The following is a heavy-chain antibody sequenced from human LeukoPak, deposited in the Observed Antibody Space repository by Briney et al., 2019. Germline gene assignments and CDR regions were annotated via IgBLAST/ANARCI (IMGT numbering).Heavy chain of an antibody. D-gene: IGHD2-15*01. CDR1: GFTFNNYG. V-gene: IGHV3-30*18. J-gene: IGHJ4*02. Sequence: GGSLRLSCAASGFTFNNYGIHWVRQAPGKGLEWVAVISNDGSNKKYAESVKGRFTISRDNSKNTLYLQMNSLRAEDTAVYYCAKESGGSHHFDYWGQGTLVTVS. CDR3: AKESGGSHHFDY. CDR2: ISNDGSNK.